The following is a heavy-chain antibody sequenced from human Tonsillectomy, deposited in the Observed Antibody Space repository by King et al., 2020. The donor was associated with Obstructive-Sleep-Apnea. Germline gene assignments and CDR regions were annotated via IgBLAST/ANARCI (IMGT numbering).Heavy chain of an antibody. CDR3: ATVAVATATFYFDY. J-gene: IGHJ4*02. Sequence: QLVQSGAEVKKPGASVKVSCKASGYTFTGYYIHWVRQAPGHGLEWRGWINPYSGGTNYAQKFQGRVTMTRDTSISTAYMELSSLRSDDTAVYYCATVAVATATFYFDYWGQGTLVTVSS. D-gene: IGHD4-17*01. V-gene: IGHV1-2*02. CDR2: INPYSGGT. CDR1: GYTFTGYY.